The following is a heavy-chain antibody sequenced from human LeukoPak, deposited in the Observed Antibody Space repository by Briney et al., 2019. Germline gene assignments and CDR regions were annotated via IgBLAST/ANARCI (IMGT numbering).Heavy chain of an antibody. J-gene: IGHJ4*02. CDR2: INPGGGST. Sequence: ASVKVSCKASGYAFTSYYMHWVRQAPGQGLEWMGVINPGGGSTSYVQKFQGRVTMTRDTSTSTVYMELSSPRSEDTAVYYCARGRSPYGGVYYFDYWGQGTLVTVSS. CDR3: ARGRSPYGGVYYFDY. D-gene: IGHD4-23*01. CDR1: GYAFTSYY. V-gene: IGHV1-46*01.